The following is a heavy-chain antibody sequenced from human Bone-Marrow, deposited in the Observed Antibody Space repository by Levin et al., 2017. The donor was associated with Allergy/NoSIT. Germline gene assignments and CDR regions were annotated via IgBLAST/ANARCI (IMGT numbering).Heavy chain of an antibody. Sequence: GESLKISCAASGFTFSNYWMGWVRQAPGKGLEWVANINQDGDGKYYVDSVKGRFTISRDNAKNSLHLHMNSLRAEDTPVYYCARDQGTGTSEFDSWGQGTLVTVSS. V-gene: IGHV3-7*01. D-gene: IGHD1-1*01. J-gene: IGHJ4*02. CDR2: INQDGDGK. CDR3: ARDQGTGTSEFDS. CDR1: GFTFSNYW.